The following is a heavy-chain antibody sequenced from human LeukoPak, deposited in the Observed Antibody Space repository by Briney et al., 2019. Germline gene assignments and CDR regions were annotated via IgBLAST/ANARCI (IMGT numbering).Heavy chain of an antibody. CDR3: AKSGGGIQLWLRFYFDY. V-gene: IGHV3-23*01. CDR1: GFTFSSYA. CDR2: ISGSGGST. J-gene: IGHJ4*02. D-gene: IGHD5-18*01. Sequence: GGSLRLSCAASGFTFSSYAMSWVRQAPGKGLEWVSAISGSGGSTYYADSVKGRFTISRDNSQNTLYLQMNSLRAEDTAVYYCAKSGGGIQLWLRFYFDYWGQGTLVTVSS.